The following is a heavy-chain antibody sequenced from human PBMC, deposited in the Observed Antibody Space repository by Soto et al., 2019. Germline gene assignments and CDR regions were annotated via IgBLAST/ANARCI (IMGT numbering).Heavy chain of an antibody. Sequence: PSETLSLTCTVSGGSISGGVHSWSWIRQPPGKGLEWIGHIFDSGSTYYNPSLKSRLTISVDTSKNQFSLRLSSVTAADTAVYYCARETTPLTNDCYLVLWGGATLVTVPS. J-gene: IGHJ2*01. V-gene: IGHV4-30-4*01. CDR1: GGSISGGVHS. CDR3: ARETTPLTNDCYLVL. D-gene: IGHD2-21*01. CDR2: IFDSGST.